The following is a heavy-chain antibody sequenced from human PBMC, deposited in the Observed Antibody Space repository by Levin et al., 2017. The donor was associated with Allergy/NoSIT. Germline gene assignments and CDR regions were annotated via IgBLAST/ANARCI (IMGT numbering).Heavy chain of an antibody. Sequence: SETLSLTCTVSGGSISSSSYYWGWIRQPPGKGLEWIGSIYYSGSTYYNPSLKSRVTISVDTSKNQFSLKLSSVTAADTAVYYCARHPDYYDSSGYPHWSQGTLVTVSS. D-gene: IGHD3-22*01. CDR3: ARHPDYYDSSGYPH. CDR1: GGSISSSSYY. V-gene: IGHV4-39*01. J-gene: IGHJ4*02. CDR2: IYYSGST.